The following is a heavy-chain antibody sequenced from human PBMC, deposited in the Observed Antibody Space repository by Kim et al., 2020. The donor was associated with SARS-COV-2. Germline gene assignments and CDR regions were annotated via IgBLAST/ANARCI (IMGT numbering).Heavy chain of an antibody. J-gene: IGHJ5*02. CDR3: ARDRLVASTVPFDP. D-gene: IGHD2-15*01. CDR2: IYHSGTT. Sequence: SETLSLTCTVSGYSISSGYSWGWIRQPPGKGLEWIGSIYHSGTTYYNPSLKSRVTISVDTSKNQFSLKLSSVTAADTAVYYCARDRLVASTVPFDPWGQGALVTVSS. CDR1: GYSISSGYS. V-gene: IGHV4-38-2*02.